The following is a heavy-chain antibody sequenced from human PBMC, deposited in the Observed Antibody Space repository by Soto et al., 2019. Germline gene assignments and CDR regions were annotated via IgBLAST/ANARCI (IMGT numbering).Heavy chain of an antibody. CDR1: GFTFSSYA. D-gene: IGHD3-9*01. J-gene: IGHJ4*02. Sequence: QVQLVESGGGVVQPGRSLRLSCAASGFTFSSYAMHWVRQAPGKGLEWVAVISYDGSNKYYADSVKGRFTISRDNSKNTLYLQMNSLRAEDTAVYYCARDSHDILTGYTEGSEYWGQGTLVTVSS. CDR2: ISYDGSNK. CDR3: ARDSHDILTGYTEGSEY. V-gene: IGHV3-30-3*01.